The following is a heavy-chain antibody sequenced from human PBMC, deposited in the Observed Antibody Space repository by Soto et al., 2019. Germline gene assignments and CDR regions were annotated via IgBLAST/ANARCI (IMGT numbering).Heavy chain of an antibody. CDR3: AHGSLRGADCYPTPCFGS. D-gene: IGHD2-21*02. Sequence: QITLKESGPTLVKPTQTLTLTCTFSGFSLSSTEDGVGWFRQPPGKAPEGLALIYWDDDKRYSPYLKTRLTTPKETSKIQVVRTLPYMDPADTAPYSCAHGSLRGADCYPTPCFGSWGQGMLVTVSS. J-gene: IGHJ5*02. CDR2: IYWDDDK. CDR1: GFSLSSTEDG. V-gene: IGHV2-5*02.